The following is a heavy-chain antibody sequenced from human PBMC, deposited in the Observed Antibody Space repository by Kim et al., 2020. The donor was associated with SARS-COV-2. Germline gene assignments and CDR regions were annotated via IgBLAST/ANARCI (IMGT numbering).Heavy chain of an antibody. V-gene: IGHV1-2*06. J-gene: IGHJ4*02. CDR3: ARDGGTGKFNVDY. CDR2: INPNSGGT. Sequence: ASVKVSCKASGYTFTGYYMHWVRQAPGQGLEWMGRINPNSGGTNYAQKFQGRVTMTRDTSISTAYMELSRLRSDDTAVYYCARDGGTGKFNVDYWGQGTLVTVSS. D-gene: IGHD1-1*01. CDR1: GYTFTGYY.